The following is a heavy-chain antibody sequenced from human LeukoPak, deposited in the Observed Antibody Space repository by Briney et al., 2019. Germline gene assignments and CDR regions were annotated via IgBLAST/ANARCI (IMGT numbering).Heavy chain of an antibody. D-gene: IGHD2-21*02. V-gene: IGHV3-74*01. CDR3: ARAIVVVTAILN. J-gene: IGHJ4*02. CDR2: INSDGSST. CDR1: GFTFSSYW. Sequence: GGSLRLSCTASGFTFSSYWMHWVRQAPGKGLVWVSRINSDGSSTSYADSVKGRFTISRDNAKNTLYLQMNSLRAEDTAVYYCARAIVVVTAILNWGQGTLVTVSS.